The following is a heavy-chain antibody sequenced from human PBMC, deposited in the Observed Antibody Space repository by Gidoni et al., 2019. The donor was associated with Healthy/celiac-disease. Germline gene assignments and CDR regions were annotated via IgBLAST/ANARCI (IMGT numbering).Heavy chain of an antibody. CDR1: GFTFSTYA. CDR2: ISGSGGST. J-gene: IGHJ4*02. D-gene: IGHD3-22*01. CDR3: AKDAVSYYYDSSGYSYYFDY. V-gene: IGHV3-23*01. Sequence: EVQLLESGGGLVQPGGSLRLSCAASGFTFSTYAMRWVRQAPGKGLEWVSAISGSGGSTYYADSVKGRFTISRDNSKNTLYLQMNSLRAEDTAVYYCAKDAVSYYYDSSGYSYYFDYWGQGTLVTVSS.